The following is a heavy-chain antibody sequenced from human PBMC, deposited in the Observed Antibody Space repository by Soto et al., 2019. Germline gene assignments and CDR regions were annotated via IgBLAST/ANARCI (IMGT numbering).Heavy chain of an antibody. CDR2: IWYDGSNK. Sequence: GGSLRLSCAASGFTFSSYGMHWVRQAPGKGLEWVAVIWYDGSNKYYADSVKGRFTISRDSSKNTLYLQMNSLRAEDTAVYYCAREPTLYSSGCLDYWGQGTLVTVSS. CDR1: GFTFSSYG. V-gene: IGHV3-33*01. J-gene: IGHJ4*02. D-gene: IGHD6-19*01. CDR3: AREPTLYSSGCLDY.